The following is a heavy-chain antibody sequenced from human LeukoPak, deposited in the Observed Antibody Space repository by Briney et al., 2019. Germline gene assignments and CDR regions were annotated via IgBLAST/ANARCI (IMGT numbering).Heavy chain of an antibody. CDR2: FDPEDAET. J-gene: IGHJ4*02. D-gene: IGHD3-22*01. V-gene: IGHV1-24*01. Sequence: ASVKVSCKVSGYTLSELSMHWVRQAPGKGLEWMGGFDPEDAETIYTQKLQDRVTMTEDTSTDTAYMELSSLRSEDTAVYYCTTGPDSNGYYFDYWGQGTLVTVSS. CDR3: TTGPDSNGYYFDY. CDR1: GYTLSELS.